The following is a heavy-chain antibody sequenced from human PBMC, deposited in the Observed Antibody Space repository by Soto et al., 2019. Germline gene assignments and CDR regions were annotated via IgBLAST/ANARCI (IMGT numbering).Heavy chain of an antibody. V-gene: IGHV1-2*02. CDR1: GYTFTGYY. CDR2: INPNSGGT. CDR3: ARLRDSSGYLDY. D-gene: IGHD3-22*01. J-gene: IGHJ4*02. Sequence: ASVKVSCKASGYTFTGYYMHWVRQAPGQGLGWMGWINPNSGGTNYAQKFQGRVTMTRDTSISTAYMELSRLRSDDTAVYYCARLRDSSGYLDYWGQGTLVTVSS.